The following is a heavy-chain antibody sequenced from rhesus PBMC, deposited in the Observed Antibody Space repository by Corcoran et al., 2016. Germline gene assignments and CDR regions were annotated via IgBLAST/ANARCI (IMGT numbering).Heavy chain of an antibody. J-gene: IGHJ4*01. D-gene: IGHD1-1-1*01. Sequence: QVQLQESGPGLVKPSETLSLTCAVSGGSISGYYWSWIRQPTVKALEWIGNIADIIAGTNYQPALKSRVTISKATAQNRICLKLSAVTAADTGVYYYARGGIAGTPSFYYWGQGVLVTVSS. CDR1: GGSISGYY. V-gene: IGHV4-81*01. CDR3: ARGGIAGTPSFYY. CDR2: IADIIAGT.